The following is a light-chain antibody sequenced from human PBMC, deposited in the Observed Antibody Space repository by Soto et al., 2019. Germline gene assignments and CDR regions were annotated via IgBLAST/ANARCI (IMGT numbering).Light chain of an antibody. CDR3: SSYTSSSNVV. V-gene: IGLV2-14*01. CDR2: EVS. J-gene: IGLJ2*01. Sequence: QSVLTQPASVSGSPGQSITISCTGSSSDVGGYNYVSWYQQHPGKAPKLMIYEVSKRPSGVSNRFSGSKSGNTASLTISGLQAEDEADYYGSSYTSSSNVVFGGGTKLTVL. CDR1: SSDVGGYNY.